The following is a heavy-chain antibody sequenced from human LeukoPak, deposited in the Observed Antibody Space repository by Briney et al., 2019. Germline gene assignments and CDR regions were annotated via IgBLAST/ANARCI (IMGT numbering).Heavy chain of an antibody. CDR1: GFTFSSYA. D-gene: IGHD5-12*01. J-gene: IGHJ4*02. CDR3: ARELGYSGNDHGRLPFDY. V-gene: IGHV3-23*01. Sequence: GGSLRLSCAASGFTFSSYAMSWVRQAPGKGLEWVSAISGSGGSTYYADSVKGRFTISRDNAKNSLYLQMNSLRAEDTALYYCARELGYSGNDHGRLPFDYWGQGTLVTVSS. CDR2: ISGSGGST.